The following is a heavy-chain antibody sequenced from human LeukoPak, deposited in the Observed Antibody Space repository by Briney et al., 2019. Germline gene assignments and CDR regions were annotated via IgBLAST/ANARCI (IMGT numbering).Heavy chain of an antibody. V-gene: IGHV5-51*01. CDR1: GYTFTSYW. Sequence: GESLKISCKGSGYTFTSYWIGWVRQMPGKGLEWMGIIWPGDSDTRYSPSFQGQVTISADKSIGTAYLQWSSLRASDTAMYYCARLLGRLNTVTTLAYDYWGQGTLVTVSS. D-gene: IGHD4-17*01. CDR3: ARLLGRLNTVTTLAYDY. J-gene: IGHJ4*02. CDR2: IWPGDSDT.